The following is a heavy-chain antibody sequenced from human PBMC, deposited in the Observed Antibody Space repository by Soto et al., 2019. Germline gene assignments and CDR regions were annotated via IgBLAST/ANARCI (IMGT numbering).Heavy chain of an antibody. CDR1: GYTFTGFD. D-gene: IGHD2-21*01. Sequence: QVQLVQSGAEVKKPGASVKVSCKTSGYTFTGFDISWVRQAPGQGLEWMGWISAYNGNTNYAQKLQGRVTMTTDTSPSTAYVDLRSRRSDDTAGYYCARAVSHLYSFSYMDVWGKGTTVTVSS. CDR2: ISAYNGNT. V-gene: IGHV1-18*01. CDR3: ARAVSHLYSFSYMDV. J-gene: IGHJ6*03.